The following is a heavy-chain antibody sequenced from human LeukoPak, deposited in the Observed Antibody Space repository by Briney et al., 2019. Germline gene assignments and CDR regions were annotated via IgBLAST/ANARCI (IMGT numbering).Heavy chain of an antibody. Sequence: SETLSLTCAVYGGSFSGYYWSWIRQPPGKGLEWIGEINHSGSTNYNPSLKSRVTISVDTSKNQFSLKLSSVTAADTAVYYCARGSGSYWGTWGQGTLVTVSS. CDR2: INHSGST. CDR3: ARGSGSYWGT. V-gene: IGHV4-34*01. J-gene: IGHJ5*02. CDR1: GGSFSGYY. D-gene: IGHD1-26*01.